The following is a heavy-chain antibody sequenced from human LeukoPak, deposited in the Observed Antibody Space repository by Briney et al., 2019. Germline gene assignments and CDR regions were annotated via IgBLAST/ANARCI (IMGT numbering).Heavy chain of an antibody. J-gene: IGHJ4*02. CDR3: ARYIPQPVAGFDY. Sequence: GGSLRLSCAASGFTFSSYAMSWVRQAPGKGLEWVSYISSSGSTIYYADSVKGRFTISRDNAKNSLYLQMNSLRAEDTAVYYCARYIPQPVAGFDYWGQGTLVTVSS. V-gene: IGHV3-48*04. CDR2: ISSSGSTI. D-gene: IGHD6-19*01. CDR1: GFTFSSYA.